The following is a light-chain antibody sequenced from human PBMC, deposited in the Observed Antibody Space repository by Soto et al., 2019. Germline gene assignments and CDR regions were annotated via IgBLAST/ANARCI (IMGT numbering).Light chain of an antibody. CDR2: TAS. Sequence: IQMTQSPSALSASVGERVTITCRASRAIGDRLAWFQQKPGKAPRFLIQTASNLQGGVPSRFSGSGSGTEFILSINSLQPEDFGTYYCLQVYSYSRTFGQGTKVDI. CDR1: RAIGDR. J-gene: IGKJ1*01. CDR3: LQVYSYSRT. V-gene: IGKV1-12*01.